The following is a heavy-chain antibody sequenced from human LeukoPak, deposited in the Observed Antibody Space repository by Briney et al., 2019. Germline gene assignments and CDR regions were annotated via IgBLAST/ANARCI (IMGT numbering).Heavy chain of an antibody. CDR2: IYTSGST. Sequence: SQTLSLTCNVSGGSISSGSYYWSWIRQPAGKGLEWIGRIYTSGSTNYNPSLKSRVTILLDTSKNQLSLKLSSVTAADTAVYYCARAAAVAFDFWGQGTLVTVSS. D-gene: IGHD6-19*01. V-gene: IGHV4-61*02. CDR1: GGSISSGSYY. CDR3: ARAAAVAFDF. J-gene: IGHJ4*02.